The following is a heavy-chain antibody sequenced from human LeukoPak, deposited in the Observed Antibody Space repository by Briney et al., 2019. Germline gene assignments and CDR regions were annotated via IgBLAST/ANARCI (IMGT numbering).Heavy chain of an antibody. J-gene: IGHJ4*02. Sequence: SQTLSLTCTVSGGSISSGDYYWSWIRQPPGKGLEWIGYIYYSGSTYYNLTLKGRVTISVATSKNQFSLNLSSVTAADTAVYYCARAEWELLFDYWGQGTLVTVSS. CDR1: GGSISSGDYY. CDR2: IYYSGST. D-gene: IGHD1-26*01. CDR3: ARAEWELLFDY. V-gene: IGHV4-30-4*08.